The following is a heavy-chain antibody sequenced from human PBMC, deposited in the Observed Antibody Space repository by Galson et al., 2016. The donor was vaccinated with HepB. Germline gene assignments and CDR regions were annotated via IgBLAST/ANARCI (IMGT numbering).Heavy chain of an antibody. V-gene: IGHV3-30-3*01. CDR1: GFTFSNYA. CDR2: TDGTNK. J-gene: IGHJ4*02. D-gene: IGHD1-26*01. Sequence: SLRLSCAVSGFTFSNYAMHWVRQAPGKGLEWVAVTDGTNKYYADSVKGRFTISRDDSKNTLYLQMDRLRAEDTAVYYCATDPIVGVPDYFDYWGQGTLVTVSS. CDR3: ATDPIVGVPDYFDY.